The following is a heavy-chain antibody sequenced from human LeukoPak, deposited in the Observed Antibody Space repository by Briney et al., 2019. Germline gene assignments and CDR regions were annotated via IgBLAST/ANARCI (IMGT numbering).Heavy chain of an antibody. J-gene: IGHJ4*02. CDR3: ARGVLDYDFWSGYYTVRYFDY. D-gene: IGHD3-3*01. CDR2: MNPNSGNT. Sequence: GASVKVSCKASGYTFTSYDINWVRQATGQGLEWMGWMNPNSGNTGYAQKFQGRVTMTRNTSISTAYMELSSLRSEDTAVYYCARGVLDYDFWSGYYTVRYFDYWGQGTLVTVSS. V-gene: IGHV1-8*01. CDR1: GYTFTSYD.